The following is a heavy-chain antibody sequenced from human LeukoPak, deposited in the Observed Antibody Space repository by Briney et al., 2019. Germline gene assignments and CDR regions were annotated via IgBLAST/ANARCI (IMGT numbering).Heavy chain of an antibody. CDR2: ISSSSSYI. D-gene: IGHD3-10*01. J-gene: IGHJ4*02. V-gene: IGHV3-21*01. Sequence: GGSLRLSCAASGFTFSSYSMNWVRQAPGKGLEWVSSISSSSSYIYYADSVKGRFTISRDNAKNSLYLQMNSLRAEDTAVYYCARRLGWFGGGDEKRLDYWGQGTLVTVSS. CDR3: ARRLGWFGGGDEKRLDY. CDR1: GFTFSSYS.